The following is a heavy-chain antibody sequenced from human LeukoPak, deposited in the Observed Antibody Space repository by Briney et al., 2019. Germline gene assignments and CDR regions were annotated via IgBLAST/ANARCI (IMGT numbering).Heavy chain of an antibody. CDR2: IYHSGST. CDR3: ARGGRAIFGVVHDNWFDP. V-gene: IGHV4-4*02. J-gene: IGHJ5*02. CDR1: GGSISSSNW. D-gene: IGHD3-3*01. Sequence: ETLSLTCAVSGGSISSSNWWSWVRQPPGKGLEWIGEIYHSGSTNYNPSLKSRVTISVDKSKNQFSLKLSSVTAADTAVYYCARGGRAIFGVVHDNWFDPWGQGTLVTVSS.